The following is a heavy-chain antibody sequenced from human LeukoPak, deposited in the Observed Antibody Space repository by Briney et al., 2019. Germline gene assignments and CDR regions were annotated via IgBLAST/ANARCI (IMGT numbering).Heavy chain of an antibody. CDR2: INQDGSSK. CDR1: GFTFSSYW. D-gene: IGHD4-17*01. CDR3: ARLGPVNKDHYMDV. J-gene: IGHJ6*03. V-gene: IGHV3-7*01. Sequence: GRSLRLSCAASGFTFSSYWMGWVRQAPGKGLAWVANINQDGSSKYCEDSVKGRFTISRDNAENSLYLQMNSLGAEDTAVYLCARLGPVNKDHYMDVWGKGTTVTISS.